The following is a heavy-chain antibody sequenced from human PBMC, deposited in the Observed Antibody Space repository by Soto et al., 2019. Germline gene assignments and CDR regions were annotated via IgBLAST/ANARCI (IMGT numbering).Heavy chain of an antibody. V-gene: IGHV3-23*01. D-gene: IGHD2-15*01. J-gene: IGHJ4*02. Sequence: EVQLLESGGGLVQPGGSLRLSCAASGFTFSSYAMSWVRQAPGKGLEWVSAISGSGGSTYYADSVKGRFTISRDNSKNTLYRQMNSLRAEDTAVYYCAKDDCSGGSCYLDYGGQGTLVTVSS. CDR1: GFTFSSYA. CDR2: ISGSGGST. CDR3: AKDDCSGGSCYLDY.